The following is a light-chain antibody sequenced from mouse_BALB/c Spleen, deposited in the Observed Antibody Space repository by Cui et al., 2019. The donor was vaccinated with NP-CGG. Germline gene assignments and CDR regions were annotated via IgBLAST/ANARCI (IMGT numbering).Light chain of an antibody. CDR2: GTN. J-gene: IGLJ1*01. Sequence: QAVVTQESALTTSPGETVTLTCRSTTGPVTTSNYANWVQEKPDHLFTGLIGGTNNRPPGVPARFSGSLIGDKAALTITRAQSEDEAIYFCALWYSNHWVFGGGTKLTVL. V-gene: IGLV1*01. CDR1: TGPVTTSNY. CDR3: ALWYSNHWV.